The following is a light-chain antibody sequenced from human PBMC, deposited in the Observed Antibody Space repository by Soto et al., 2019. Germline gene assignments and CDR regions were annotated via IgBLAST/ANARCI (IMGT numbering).Light chain of an antibody. CDR2: GAS. V-gene: IGKV3-11*01. Sequence: EIVLTQSPATLSLSPGERATLSCRASQSVNNYLAWYQQKPGQAPRLLIYGASNRATGIPARFSASGSGTDFTLTISGLEAEDFAVYYCQQHSNWPPLTFGGGTRVEIK. CDR1: QSVNNY. CDR3: QQHSNWPPLT. J-gene: IGKJ4*01.